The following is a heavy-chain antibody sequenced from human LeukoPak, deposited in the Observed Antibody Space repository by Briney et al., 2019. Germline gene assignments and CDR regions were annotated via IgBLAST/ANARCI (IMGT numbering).Heavy chain of an antibody. V-gene: IGHV3-7*01. CDR2: IKQDGSDK. CDR3: ARDRTYYDSSGIYYNWFDP. CDR1: GFTLSSYW. D-gene: IGHD3-22*01. Sequence: PGGSLRLSCAASGFTLSSYWMSWVRQAPGKGLEWVANIKQDGSDKYYVDSVKGRFTISRDNAKNSLYLQMNSLRAEDTAVYYCARDRTYYDSSGIYYNWFDPWGQGTLVTVSS. J-gene: IGHJ5*02.